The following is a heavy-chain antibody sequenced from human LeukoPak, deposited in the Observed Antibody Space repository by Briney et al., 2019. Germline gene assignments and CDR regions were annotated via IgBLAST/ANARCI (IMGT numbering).Heavy chain of an antibody. CDR3: ARDLSRHIVVVTAMDY. V-gene: IGHV3-30-3*01. D-gene: IGHD2-21*02. J-gene: IGHJ4*02. Sequence: PGGSLRLSCAASGFTFSSYAMHWVRQAPGKGLEWVAVISYDGSNKYYADSVKGRFTISRDNSKNTLYLQMNSLRAEDTAVYYCARDLSRHIVVVTAMDYWGQGTLVTVSS. CDR2: ISYDGSNK. CDR1: GFTFSSYA.